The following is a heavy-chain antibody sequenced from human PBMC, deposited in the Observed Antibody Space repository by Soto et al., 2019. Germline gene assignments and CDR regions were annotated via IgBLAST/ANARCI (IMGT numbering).Heavy chain of an antibody. V-gene: IGHV4-30-2*01. CDR1: GGSISSGGYS. J-gene: IGHJ5*02. CDR2: IYHSGST. CDR3: ARDQLEGNWFDP. Sequence: QLQLQESGSGLVRPSQTLSLTCAVSGGSISSGGYSWNWIRQPPGKGLEWIRYIYHSGSTLYNPSLKSRVTIAVDKSKTQFSLKLSSVTAADTAVYYCARDQLEGNWFDPWGQGTLVTVSS. D-gene: IGHD1-1*01.